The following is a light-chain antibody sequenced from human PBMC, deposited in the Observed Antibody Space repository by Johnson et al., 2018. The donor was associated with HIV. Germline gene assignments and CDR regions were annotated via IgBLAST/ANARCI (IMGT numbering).Light chain of an antibody. CDR2: ENN. V-gene: IGLV1-51*02. Sequence: QSVLTQPPSVSAAPGQKVTISCSGSSSNIGNNYVSWYQQLPGTAPKLLIYENNKRPSGIPDRFSGSKSGTSATLGITGLQTGDEADYYCGTWDSRRGVFGPGTKVTVL. J-gene: IGLJ1*01. CDR3: GTWDSRRGV. CDR1: SSNIGNNY.